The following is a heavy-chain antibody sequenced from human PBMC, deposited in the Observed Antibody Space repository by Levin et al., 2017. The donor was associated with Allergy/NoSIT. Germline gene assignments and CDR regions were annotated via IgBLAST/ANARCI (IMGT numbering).Heavy chain of an antibody. V-gene: IGHV3-23*01. Sequence: SSETLSLTCAASGFTFSSYAMSWVRQAPGKGLEWVSAISGSGGSTYYADSVKGRFTISRDNSKNTLYLQMNSLRAEDTAVYYCAKDGTTVTTSTFDYWGQGTLVTVSS. CDR2: ISGSGGST. CDR1: GFTFSSYA. J-gene: IGHJ4*02. CDR3: AKDGTTVTTSTFDY. D-gene: IGHD4-17*01.